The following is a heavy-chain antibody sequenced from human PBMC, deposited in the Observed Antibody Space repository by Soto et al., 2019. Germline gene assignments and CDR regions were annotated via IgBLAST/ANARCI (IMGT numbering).Heavy chain of an antibody. D-gene: IGHD4-17*01. CDR2: IIPNYEAA. V-gene: IGHV1-69*06. J-gene: IGHJ3*02. Sequence: QVQLVQSGAEVRKPGSSVQVSCEASGGSFNNYVISWLRQAPGQGLEWMGGIIPNYEAANYAQKFRGRLTINADKATNTVSMALNSLRPEDTATYYCARYWNAGTLYGAFDIWGQGKTVIVS. CDR1: GGSFNNYV. CDR3: ARYWNAGTLYGAFDI.